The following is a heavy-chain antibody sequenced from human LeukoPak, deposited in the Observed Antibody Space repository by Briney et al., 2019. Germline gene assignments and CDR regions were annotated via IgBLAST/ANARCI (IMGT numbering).Heavy chain of an antibody. CDR2: ISGSGGRT. J-gene: IGHJ4*02. CDR1: GFTFSSYA. V-gene: IGHV3-23*01. CDR3: AKGSSGSFWVFDY. D-gene: IGHD1-26*01. Sequence: PGGSLRLSCAASGFTFSSYAMSWVRQAPGKGLEWVSTISGSGGRTFYADSVKGRFTISRDNSKNTLSLQMNSLGAEDTAVYYCAKGSSGSFWVFDYWGQGTLVTVSS.